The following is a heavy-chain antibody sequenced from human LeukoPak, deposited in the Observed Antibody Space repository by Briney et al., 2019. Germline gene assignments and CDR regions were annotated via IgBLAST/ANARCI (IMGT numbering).Heavy chain of an antibody. CDR3: ARDGTNGRYCSGGSCYSAAFDI. D-gene: IGHD2-15*01. V-gene: IGHV4-4*02. CDR1: GGSISSSNW. J-gene: IGHJ3*02. CDR2: IYHSGST. Sequence: SGTLSLTCAVSGGSISSSNWWSWVRQPPGKGLEWIGEIYHSGSTNYNPSLKSRVTISEDKSKNQFSLKLSSVTAADTAVYYCARDGTNGRYCSGGSCYSAAFDIWGQGTMVTVSS.